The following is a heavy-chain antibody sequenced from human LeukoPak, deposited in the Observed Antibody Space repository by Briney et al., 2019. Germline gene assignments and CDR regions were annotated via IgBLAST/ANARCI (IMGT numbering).Heavy chain of an antibody. D-gene: IGHD1-14*01. CDR3: GYPWVGY. Sequence: SETLSLTCAVYGGSFSGYYWSWIRQPPGKGLEWIGEINHSGSTNYNPSLKSRVTISVDTSKNQFSLKLSSVTAADTAVYYCGYPWVGYWGQGTLVTVSS. J-gene: IGHJ4*02. CDR1: GGSFSGYY. V-gene: IGHV4-34*01. CDR2: INHSGST.